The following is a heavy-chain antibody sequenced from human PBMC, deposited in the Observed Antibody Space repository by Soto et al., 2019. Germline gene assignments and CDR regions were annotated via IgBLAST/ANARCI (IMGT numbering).Heavy chain of an antibody. CDR1: GGSFSGYY. CDR2: INHSGST. Sequence: SETLSLTCAVYGGSFSGYYWSWIRQPPGKGLEWIGEINHSGSTNYNPSLKSRVTISVDTSKNQFSLKLSSVTAADTAVYYCARGWYSSGNYYFDYWGQGTLVTVSS. CDR3: ARGWYSSGNYYFDY. D-gene: IGHD6-19*01. V-gene: IGHV4-34*01. J-gene: IGHJ4*02.